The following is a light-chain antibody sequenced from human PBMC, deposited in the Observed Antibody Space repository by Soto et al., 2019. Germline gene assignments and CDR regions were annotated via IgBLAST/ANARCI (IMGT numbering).Light chain of an antibody. CDR3: QQYNIGRT. V-gene: IGKV3-15*01. J-gene: IGKJ1*01. CDR1: QSVSSN. CDR2: GAS. Sequence: EIVMTQSPATLSVSPGERATLSCRASQSVSSNLAWYQQKPGQAPRLLIYGASTRATGIPARFSGSGSGTEFTLTISSLQSEYFAVYYCQQYNIGRTFGQGTKVDIK.